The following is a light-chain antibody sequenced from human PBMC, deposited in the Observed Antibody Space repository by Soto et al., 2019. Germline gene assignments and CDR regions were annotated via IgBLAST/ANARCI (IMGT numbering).Light chain of an antibody. CDR1: QSVSGSY. Sequence: GTLSLARGEVAALSCRASQSVSGSYLAWYQQRPGQAPRLVIYDASRRATGIPDRFSGIGSGTDFTLSISRLEPEDFAVYYGQPYRSSPTTFGTGT. CDR2: DAS. CDR3: QPYRSSPTT. J-gene: IGKJ3*01. V-gene: IGKV3-20*01.